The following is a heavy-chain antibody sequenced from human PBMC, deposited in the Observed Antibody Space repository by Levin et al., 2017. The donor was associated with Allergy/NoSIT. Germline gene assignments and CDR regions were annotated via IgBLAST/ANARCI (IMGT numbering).Heavy chain of an antibody. CDR3: AKDKRYSSSSGDL. J-gene: IGHJ4*02. Sequence: QPGGSLRLSCAASGFTFSDYGFHWVRQPPGKGLEWVAVMLYDENKKIYGDSVKGRFTISRDNSKNTVYLQMNSLRVEDTGVYYCAKDKRYSSSSGDLWGQGTLVTVSS. D-gene: IGHD6-13*01. CDR1: GFTFSDYG. V-gene: IGHV3-30*18. CDR2: MLYDENKK.